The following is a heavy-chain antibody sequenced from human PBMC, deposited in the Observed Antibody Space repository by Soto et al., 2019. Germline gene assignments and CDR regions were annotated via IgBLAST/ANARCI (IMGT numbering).Heavy chain of an antibody. CDR2: IYYSGST. CDR3: ATQYYNPSFDAFDI. V-gene: IGHV4-59*01. J-gene: IGHJ3*02. Sequence: PSETLSLTCTVSGGSISSYYWSWIRQPPGKGLEWIGYIYYSGSTNYNPSLKSRVTISVDTSKNQFSLKLSSVTAADTAVYYCATQYYNPSFDAFDIWGQGTMVT. D-gene: IGHD1-20*01. CDR1: GGSISSYY.